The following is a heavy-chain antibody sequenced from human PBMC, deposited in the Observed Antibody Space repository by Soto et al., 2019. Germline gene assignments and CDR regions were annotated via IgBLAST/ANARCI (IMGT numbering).Heavy chain of an antibody. CDR2: VSAYTGDT. Sequence: QVQLVQSGGEVKKPGASVRLSCKASGYTFYSYGIAWVRQAPGQGLEWVGWVSAYTGDTKYSQKFQDRVTMTTDTSASTAYMELRSLTYDDTAVYYCASELYIREVWFDPWGQGTLVTVS. CDR1: GYTFYSYG. J-gene: IGHJ5*02. D-gene: IGHD3-3*02. CDR3: ASELYIREVWFDP. V-gene: IGHV1-18*01.